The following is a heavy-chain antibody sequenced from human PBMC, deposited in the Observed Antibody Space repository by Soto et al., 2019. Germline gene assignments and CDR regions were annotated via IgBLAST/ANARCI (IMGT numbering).Heavy chain of an antibody. CDR3: AAGGGLPRYY. CDR1: GGSISSGGYF. J-gene: IGHJ4*02. CDR2: IYYSGGT. D-gene: IGHD5-12*01. Sequence: PSETLSLTCTVSGGSISSGGYFWNWIRQHPGKGLEWIGYIYYSGGTYYNPSLKSRVTISVDTSKNQFSLKLSSVTAADTAVYYCAAGGGLPRYYWGQGTLVTVSS. V-gene: IGHV4-31*03.